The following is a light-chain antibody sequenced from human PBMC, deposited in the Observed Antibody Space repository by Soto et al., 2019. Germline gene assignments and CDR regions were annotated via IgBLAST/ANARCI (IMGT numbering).Light chain of an antibody. V-gene: IGLV1-51*01. Sequence: QSVLTQPPSVSAAPGQRVTISCSGSSSNIGNNYVSWYQQLPGTAPKLLIYDNNKRPSGIPDRFSGSKSDTSATLGITGLQTGDEASYYCATWDSSLSAGVFGGGTKVTVL. CDR1: SSNIGNNY. CDR3: ATWDSSLSAGV. J-gene: IGLJ3*02. CDR2: DNN.